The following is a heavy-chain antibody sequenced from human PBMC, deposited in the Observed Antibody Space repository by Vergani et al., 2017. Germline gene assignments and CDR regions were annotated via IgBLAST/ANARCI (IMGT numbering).Heavy chain of an antibody. D-gene: IGHD2-15*01. J-gene: IGHJ4*02. Sequence: EVQLLESGGGSAQPGESLRLSCVASGFTFTAHGLNWVRQAPGKGLEWVSGISGSGGSTYYADSVKGGFTISRDNSKNTLYLQMNSLSAEDTAVYYCAKVHPFLGGGYFSSALYYWGQGTLVTVSS. CDR3: AKVHPFLGGGYFSSALYY. V-gene: IGHV3-23*01. CDR2: ISGSGGST. CDR1: GFTFTAHG.